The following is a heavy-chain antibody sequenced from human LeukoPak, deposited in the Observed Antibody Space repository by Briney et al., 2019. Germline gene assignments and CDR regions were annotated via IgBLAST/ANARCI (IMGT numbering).Heavy chain of an antibody. Sequence: GGSLRLSCAVSGLTFSDYGFHWVRQAPGKGLEWVAVMWYDGSHKDYGDSVKGRFTISRDDSKNTLYLQVSSLKVEDTAVYYCATTRAGINFEYWGQGTLVTVSS. D-gene: IGHD1-7*01. J-gene: IGHJ4*02. V-gene: IGHV3-33*03. CDR3: ATTRAGINFEY. CDR2: MWYDGSHK. CDR1: GLTFSDYG.